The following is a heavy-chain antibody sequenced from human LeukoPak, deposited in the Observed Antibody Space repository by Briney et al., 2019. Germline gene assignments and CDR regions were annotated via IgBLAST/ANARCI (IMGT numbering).Heavy chain of an antibody. V-gene: IGHV4-59*01. Sequence: KPSETLSLTCTVSGGSISSYYWSWLRQPPGKGLEWIGFIYYSGITDYNPSLKSRITISVDTSKNQFSLKLTSVTAADTAVYYCARVRALSYYDSSGGLYYFEYWGQGTLVTVSS. CDR3: ARVRALSYYDSSGGLYYFEY. CDR2: IYYSGIT. J-gene: IGHJ4*02. CDR1: GGSISSYY. D-gene: IGHD3-22*01.